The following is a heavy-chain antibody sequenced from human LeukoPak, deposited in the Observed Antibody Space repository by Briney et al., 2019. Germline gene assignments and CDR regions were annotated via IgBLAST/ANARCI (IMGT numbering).Heavy chain of an antibody. CDR3: ASHSQHSSGYYYWFDP. J-gene: IGHJ5*02. D-gene: IGHD3-22*01. V-gene: IGHV1-2*02. Sequence: ASVKVSCKASGYTFTGYYMHWVRQAPGQGLEWMGWINPNSGGTNYAQKLQGRVTMTTDTSTSTAYMELRSLRSDDTAVYYCASHSQHSSGYYYWFDPWGQGTLVTVSS. CDR1: GYTFTGYY. CDR2: INPNSGGT.